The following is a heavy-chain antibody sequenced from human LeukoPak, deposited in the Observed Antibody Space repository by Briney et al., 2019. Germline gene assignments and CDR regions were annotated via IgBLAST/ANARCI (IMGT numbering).Heavy chain of an antibody. CDR1: GFTFTSYA. CDR2: ISGSGGST. V-gene: IGHV3-23*01. Sequence: GGSLRLSCAASGFTFTSYATSWVRQAPGKGLEWVSVISGSGGSTYYADSVKGRFSISRDNSKNTLYLQMSSLRAEDTAVYYCAKGSAYCSGGSCYWYYFDYWGQGTLVTVSS. CDR3: AKGSAYCSGGSCYWYYFDY. J-gene: IGHJ4*02. D-gene: IGHD2-15*01.